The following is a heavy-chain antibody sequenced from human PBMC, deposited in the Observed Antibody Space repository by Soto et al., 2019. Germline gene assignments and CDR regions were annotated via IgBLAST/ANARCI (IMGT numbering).Heavy chain of an antibody. CDR2: INAGGGDT. J-gene: IGHJ4*02. CDR1: GYTFTTYA. Sequence: ASVKVSCKTSGYTFTTYAVHWVRQAPGQRLEWMGWINAGGGDTKYSQRFQGRVTISRDTSASTVYMELSSLTPEDTAVYYCARGRLVRGVATSVPHDFWGQGTLVTVSS. V-gene: IGHV1-3*01. D-gene: IGHD3-10*01. CDR3: ARGRLVRGVATSVPHDF.